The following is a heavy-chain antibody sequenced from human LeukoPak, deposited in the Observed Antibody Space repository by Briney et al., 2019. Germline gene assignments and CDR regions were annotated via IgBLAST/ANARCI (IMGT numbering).Heavy chain of an antibody. J-gene: IGHJ4*02. Sequence: GASVKVSCKASGGTLSNYAISWVRQAPGQGLEWMGGITPIFATPSYAQKFQGRVTITADESTSTAYMELSGLRSEDTAVYYCARWAGYCRITNCYSAFDYWGQGTLVTVSS. V-gene: IGHV1-69*13. CDR2: ITPIFATP. CDR1: GGTLSNYA. CDR3: ARWAGYCRITNCYSAFDY. D-gene: IGHD2-2*02.